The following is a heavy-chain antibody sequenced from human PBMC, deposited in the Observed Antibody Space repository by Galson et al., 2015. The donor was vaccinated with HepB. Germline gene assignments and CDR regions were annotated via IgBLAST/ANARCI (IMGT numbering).Heavy chain of an antibody. CDR2: VWYDGSNI. CDR1: GFIFSNYG. Sequence: SLRLSCAASGFIFSNYGMHWVRQAPGKGLEWVAIVWYDGSNIYYADSVKGRFTISRDNSKDTLYLQMNSLRAEDTAVYYCARDQGSSSYCRVMDYWGQGTLVTVSS. D-gene: IGHD6-13*01. J-gene: IGHJ4*02. CDR3: ARDQGSSSYCRVMDY. V-gene: IGHV3-33*01.